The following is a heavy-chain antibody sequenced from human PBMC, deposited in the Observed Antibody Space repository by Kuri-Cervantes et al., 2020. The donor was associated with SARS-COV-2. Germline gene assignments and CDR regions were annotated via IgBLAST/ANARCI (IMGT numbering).Heavy chain of an antibody. J-gene: IGHJ6*02. CDR2: IYYSGST. Sequence: GSLRLSCAVYGGSFSGYYWSWIRQPPGKGLEWIGSIYYSGSTYYNPSLKSRVTISVDTSKNQFSLKLSSVTAADTAVYYCARHANSSSWYGYYYYYGMDVWAQGTTVTVSS. CDR1: GGSFSGYY. V-gene: IGHV4-34*01. CDR3: ARHANSSSWYGYYYYYGMDV. D-gene: IGHD6-13*01.